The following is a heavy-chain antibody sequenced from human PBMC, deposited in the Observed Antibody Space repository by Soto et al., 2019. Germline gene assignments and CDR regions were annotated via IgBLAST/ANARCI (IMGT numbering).Heavy chain of an antibody. CDR1: GGSISSSDR. D-gene: IGHD2-15*01. V-gene: IGHV4-4*02. CDR2: IYHSGST. CDR3: AKYRRTDAEGYSFDY. J-gene: IGHJ4*02. Sequence: SETLSLTCAVSGGSISSSDRWSWVRQPPGKGLEWIGEIYHSGSTNYNPSLKSRVTMSVDSAKNQFSLELNSVSAADTAVYFCAKYRRTDAEGYSFDYWGQGALVTVSS.